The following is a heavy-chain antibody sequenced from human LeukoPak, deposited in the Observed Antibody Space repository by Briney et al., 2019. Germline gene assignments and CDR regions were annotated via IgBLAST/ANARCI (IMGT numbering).Heavy chain of an antibody. CDR1: GGSISSYY. V-gene: IGHV4-34*01. CDR2: INHSGST. Sequence: SETLSLTCTVSGGSISSYYWSWIRQPPGKGLEWIGEINHSGSTNYNPSLKSRVTISVDTSKNQFSLKLSSVTAADTAVYYCARVARLVVPAAFPRWAYYYGMDVWGQGTTVTVSS. CDR3: ARVARLVVPAAFPRWAYYYGMDV. J-gene: IGHJ6*02. D-gene: IGHD2-2*01.